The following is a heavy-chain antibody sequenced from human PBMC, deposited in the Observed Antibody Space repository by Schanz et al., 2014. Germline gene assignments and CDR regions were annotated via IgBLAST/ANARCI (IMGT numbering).Heavy chain of an antibody. V-gene: IGHV1-46*01. D-gene: IGHD3-9*01. Sequence: QVQLVQSGAEVKKPGASVKVSCEASGYTFTSYYIHWFRQAPGQGLEWMGWMNPNSGNTGYAQKFQGRVTMTADKSTSTVYMEVSGLRSEDTAVYYCAKVDRTRYYAMDVWGQGTTVTVSS. CDR2: MNPNSGNT. CDR3: AKVDRTRYYAMDV. J-gene: IGHJ6*02. CDR1: GYTFTSYY.